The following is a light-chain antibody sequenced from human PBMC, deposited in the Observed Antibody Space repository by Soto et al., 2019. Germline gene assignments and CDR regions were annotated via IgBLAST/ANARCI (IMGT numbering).Light chain of an antibody. CDR2: SNN. J-gene: IGLJ2*01. CDR3: AAWDDSLHGVV. Sequence: QSVLTQPPSASGTPGQRVTISCSGSSSNIGSNTVNWYQQLPGTAPKLLIYSNNQRPSRVPDRFSGSKSGASASLAISGLQSENEADYYCAAWDDSLHGVVFGGGTKLTVL. V-gene: IGLV1-44*01. CDR1: SSNIGSNT.